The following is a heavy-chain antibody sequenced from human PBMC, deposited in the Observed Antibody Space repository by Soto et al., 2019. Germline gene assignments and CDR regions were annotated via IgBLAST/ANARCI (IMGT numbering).Heavy chain of an antibody. CDR1: GFTFSSYG. J-gene: IGHJ4*02. V-gene: IGHV3-30*18. D-gene: IGHD6-19*01. CDR2: ISYDGSNK. CDR3: AKDGPPWSGWPLYFDY. Sequence: PGGSVRLSCAASGFTFSSYGMHWVRQAPGKGLEWVAVISYDGSNKYYADSVKGRFTISRDNSKNTLYLQMNSLRAEDTAVYYCAKDGPPWSGWPLYFDYWGQGTLVTVSS.